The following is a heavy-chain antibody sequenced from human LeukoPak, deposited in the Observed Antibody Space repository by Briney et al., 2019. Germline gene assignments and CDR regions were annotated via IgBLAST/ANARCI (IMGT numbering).Heavy chain of an antibody. CDR3: AKDLIGSSGWPSIFDY. J-gene: IGHJ4*02. Sequence: PGGSLRLSCAASGFTFSSYAMSWVRQAPGKGLEWVSAISGSGGSTYYADSVKGRFTISRDNSKNTLYLQMNSLRDEDTAVYYCAKDLIGSSGWPSIFDYWGQGTLVTVSS. CDR2: ISGSGGST. D-gene: IGHD6-19*01. CDR1: GFTFSSYA. V-gene: IGHV3-23*01.